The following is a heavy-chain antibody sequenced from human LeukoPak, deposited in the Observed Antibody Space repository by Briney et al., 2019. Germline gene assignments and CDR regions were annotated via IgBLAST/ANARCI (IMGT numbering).Heavy chain of an antibody. D-gene: IGHD3-22*01. CDR1: GFTFSSYS. Sequence: PGGSLRLSCAASGFTFSSYSMNWVRPAPGKGLEWVSSISSSTSYIYYARSLKGRFTISRDNAKNSLYLQMNSLRAEDTAVYYCARDRSVGYYYDSSGYYNDAFDIWGQGTMVTVSS. CDR2: ISSSTSYI. J-gene: IGHJ3*02. V-gene: IGHV3-21*01. CDR3: ARDRSVGYYYDSSGYYNDAFDI.